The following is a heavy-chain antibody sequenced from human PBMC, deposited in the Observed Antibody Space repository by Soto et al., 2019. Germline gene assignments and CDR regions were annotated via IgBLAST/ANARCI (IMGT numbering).Heavy chain of an antibody. CDR2: ISHSGSA. CDR1: GGSVSSGDHY. V-gene: IGHV4-61*08. J-gene: IGHJ3*02. CDR3: ARDRPDNLNSFDAFDI. Sequence: QVQLQESGPGLVKPSETLSLTCTVSGGSVSSGDHYWSWIRQPPGKGLEWIAYISHSGSASYNSSLKSRVTISIDMSKNQFSLRLRSVTAADTAVYYCARDRPDNLNSFDAFDIRGPGTLVTVSS. D-gene: IGHD1-1*01.